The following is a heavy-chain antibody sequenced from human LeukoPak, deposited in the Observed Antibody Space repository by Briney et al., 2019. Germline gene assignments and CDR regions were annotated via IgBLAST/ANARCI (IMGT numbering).Heavy chain of an antibody. CDR3: ASVSVAGHYYYGMDV. CDR2: IYYSGST. CDR1: GGSISSSSYY. Sequence: SETLSLTCTVSGGSISSSSYYWSWIRQPPGKGLEWIGYIYYSGSTNYNPSLKSRVTISVDTSKNQFSLKLSSVTAADTAVYYCASVSVAGHYYYGMDVWGQGTTVTVSS. V-gene: IGHV4-61*01. D-gene: IGHD6-19*01. J-gene: IGHJ6*02.